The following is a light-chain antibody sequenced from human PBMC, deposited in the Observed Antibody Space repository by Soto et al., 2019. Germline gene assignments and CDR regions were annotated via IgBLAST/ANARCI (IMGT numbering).Light chain of an antibody. CDR2: GAS. CDR1: QRVGSY. V-gene: IGKV3-20*01. Sequence: EIVLTHSPATLSLSPLEIATLSFRASQRVGSYFAWYQQKPGQAPRLLIYGASSRATGIPDRFSGSGSGTDFTLTISRLEPEDFAVYYCQQYGSSPRTFGQGTKVDIK. J-gene: IGKJ1*01. CDR3: QQYGSSPRT.